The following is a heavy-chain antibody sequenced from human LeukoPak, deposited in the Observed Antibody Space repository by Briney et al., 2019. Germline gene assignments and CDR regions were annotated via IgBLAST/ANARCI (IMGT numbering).Heavy chain of an antibody. CDR3: ARDLKSGSSGYYFGERETINAFDI. CDR2: IYYSGST. J-gene: IGHJ3*02. Sequence: PSQTLSLTCTVSGGSISSGGYYWSWIRQHPGKGLEWIGYIYYSGSTYYHPSLKSRVTISVDTSKNQFSLKLSSVTAADTAVYYCARDLKSGSSGYYFGERETINAFDIWGQGTMVTVSS. D-gene: IGHD3-22*01. V-gene: IGHV4-31*03. CDR1: GGSISSGGYY.